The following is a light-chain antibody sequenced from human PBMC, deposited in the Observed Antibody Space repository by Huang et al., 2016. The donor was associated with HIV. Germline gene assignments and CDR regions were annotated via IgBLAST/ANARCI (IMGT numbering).Light chain of an antibody. CDR3: QQYNTWPPMYT. V-gene: IGKV3-15*01. CDR2: GAS. CDR1: QSVGSD. J-gene: IGKJ2*01. Sequence: EVVMTQSPATLSVSPGERATRSCRASQSVGSDLAWYQQKPGQAPRLLSSGASARATGVPARFSGSGSGTEFTLTISRLQSEDFAVYYCQQYNTWPPMYTFGQGTKLEIK.